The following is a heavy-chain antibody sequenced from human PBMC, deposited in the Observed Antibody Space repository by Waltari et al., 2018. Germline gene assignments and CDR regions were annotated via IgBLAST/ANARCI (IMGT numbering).Heavy chain of an antibody. V-gene: IGHV2-70*04. CDR2: IDWDDDK. J-gene: IGHJ6*02. CDR1: GFSLSTSGMR. CDR3: ARTPAYCGGDCYPGMDV. Sequence: QVTLKESGPALVKPTQTLTLTCTFSGFSLSTSGMRVSWIRQPPGKALEWLARIDWDDDKFYSTSLKTRLTISKDTSKNQVVLTMTNMDPVDTATYYCARTPAYCGGDCYPGMDVWGQGTLVT. D-gene: IGHD2-21*01.